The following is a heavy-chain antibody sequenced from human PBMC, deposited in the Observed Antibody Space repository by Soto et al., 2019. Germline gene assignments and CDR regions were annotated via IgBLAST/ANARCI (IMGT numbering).Heavy chain of an antibody. D-gene: IGHD4-17*01. CDR3: ARVRMTTATFYYYYAMDV. CDR2: VNHSGST. Sequence: WETLSLTCAVYSGSFSAYYWSWIRQPPGKGLEWIGEVNHSGSTNYNPSLKSRVTISIDTSKNQFSLKLSSVTAADTAVYYCARVRMTTATFYYYYAMDVWGQGTTVTVSS. J-gene: IGHJ6*02. V-gene: IGHV4-34*01. CDR1: SGSFSAYY.